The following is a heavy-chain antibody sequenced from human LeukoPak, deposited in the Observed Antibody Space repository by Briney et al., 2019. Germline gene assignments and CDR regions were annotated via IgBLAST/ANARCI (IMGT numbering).Heavy chain of an antibody. CDR1: GFTFSSYG. V-gene: IGHV3-33*01. J-gene: IGHJ6*04. CDR3: ARGRNYGDYLYYYYGMDV. D-gene: IGHD4-17*01. Sequence: PGGSLRLSCAASGFTFSSYGMHWVRQAPGKGLEWVAVIWYDGSNKYYADSVKGRFTISRDNSKNTLYLQMNSLRAEDTAVYYCARGRNYGDYLYYYYGMDVWGKGTTVTVSS. CDR2: IWYDGSNK.